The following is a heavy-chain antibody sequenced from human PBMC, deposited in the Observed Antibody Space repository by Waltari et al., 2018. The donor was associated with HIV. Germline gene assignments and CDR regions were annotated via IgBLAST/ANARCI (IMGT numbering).Heavy chain of an antibody. Sequence: QVQLAQSGAEVKKPGASVTDSCGASGYKFNRYDINWVRQASGRGLEWIGWINPKSGNVGYSENFQGRVTMTSDTSINTAYMELTRLRPEDTAMYFCARGWPTGSWRLDPWGNGTRVSVSS. D-gene: IGHD5-12*01. CDR3: ARGWPTGSWRLDP. J-gene: IGHJ5*02. CDR1: GYKFNRYD. CDR2: INPKSGNV. V-gene: IGHV1-8*01.